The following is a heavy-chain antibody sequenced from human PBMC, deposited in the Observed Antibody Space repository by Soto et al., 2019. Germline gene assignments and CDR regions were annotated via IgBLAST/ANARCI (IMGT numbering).Heavy chain of an antibody. D-gene: IGHD3-3*01. CDR1: GYRFSSYW. CDR3: AREYYDFWSGYHRDYYYGMDV. J-gene: IGHJ6*02. Sequence: PGESLKISCQGSGYRFSSYWIAWVRQMPGKGLEWMGIIYPGDSDTIYSPSFQGPVTISADKSISTAYLQWSSLKASDTAMYYCAREYYDFWSGYHRDYYYGMDVWGQGTTVTVSS. CDR2: IYPGDSDT. V-gene: IGHV5-51*01.